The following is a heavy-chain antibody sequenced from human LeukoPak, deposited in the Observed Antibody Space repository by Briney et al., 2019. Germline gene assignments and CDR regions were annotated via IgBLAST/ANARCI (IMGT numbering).Heavy chain of an antibody. Sequence: SQTLSLTCAISGDSVSSNSVTWNWIRQSPLRGLEWLGRTYYRSTWYNDYAVSVRGRITVNPDTSKNQFSLHLNSVTPEDTAVYYCARRLTQYDCFDPWGRESWSPSPQ. CDR2: TYYRSTWYN. D-gene: IGHD2-2*01. V-gene: IGHV6-1*01. J-gene: IGHJ5*02. CDR3: ARRLTQYDCFDP. CDR1: GDSVSSNSVT.